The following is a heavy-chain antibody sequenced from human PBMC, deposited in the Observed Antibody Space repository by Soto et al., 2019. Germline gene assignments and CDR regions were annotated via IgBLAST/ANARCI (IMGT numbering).Heavy chain of an antibody. CDR3: AGNSTVPTMDY. V-gene: IGHV4-59*01. Sequence: PSETLSLTCTVSGGSISSYYWSWIRQPPGKGLEWIGYIYYSGITNYNPSLNSRFTISVDTSKNQFSLKLSSVTAAATAVYYCAGNSTVPTMDYWGQGTLVTVSS. J-gene: IGHJ4*02. D-gene: IGHD4-17*01. CDR2: IYYSGIT. CDR1: GGSISSYY.